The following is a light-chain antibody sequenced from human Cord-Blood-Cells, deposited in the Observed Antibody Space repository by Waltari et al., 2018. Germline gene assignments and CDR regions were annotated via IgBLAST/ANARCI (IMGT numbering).Light chain of an antibody. CDR1: QSVSSY. CDR2: DAS. CDR3: QQRSNWPLT. J-gene: IGKJ4*01. V-gene: IGKV3-11*01. Sequence: EIVLTQSPATLFLSLGEGTTLSCRASQSVSSYLAWYQQKPGQAPRLLIYDASNRATGIPARFSGSGSGTDFTLTISSLEPEDFAVYYCQQRSNWPLTFGGGTKVEIK.